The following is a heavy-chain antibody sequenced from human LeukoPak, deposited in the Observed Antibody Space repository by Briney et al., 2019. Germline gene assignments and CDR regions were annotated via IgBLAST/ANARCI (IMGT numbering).Heavy chain of an antibody. CDR1: GGSFSGYY. Sequence: LETLSLTCAVYGGSFSGYYWSWIRQPPGKGLEWIGEINHSGSTNYNPSLKSRVTISVDTSKNQFSLKLSSVTAADTAVYYCARARRQWLAYGNFDYWSQGTLVTVSS. CDR3: ARARRQWLAYGNFDY. D-gene: IGHD6-19*01. CDR2: INHSGST. V-gene: IGHV4-34*01. J-gene: IGHJ4*02.